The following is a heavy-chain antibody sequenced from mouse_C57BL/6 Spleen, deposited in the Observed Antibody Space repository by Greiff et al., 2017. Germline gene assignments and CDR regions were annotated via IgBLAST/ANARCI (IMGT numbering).Heavy chain of an antibody. J-gene: IGHJ3*01. D-gene: IGHD2-1*01. CDR1: GYTFTSYW. CDR2: IHPNSGST. V-gene: IGHV1-64*01. Sequence: QVQLQQPGAELVKPGASVKLSCKASGYTFTSYWMHWVKQRPGQGLEWIGMIHPNSGSTNYNEKFKSKATLTVDKSSSTAYMQLSSLTSEDSAVXYCARADYGNYAAYWGQGTLVTVSA. CDR3: ARADYGNYAAY.